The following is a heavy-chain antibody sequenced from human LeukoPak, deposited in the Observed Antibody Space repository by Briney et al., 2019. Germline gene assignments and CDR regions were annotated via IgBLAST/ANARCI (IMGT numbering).Heavy chain of an antibody. Sequence: GGSLRLSCAASEFTFSGYVMTWVRQPPGKGLQWVADISGSGGSTYYADSVKGRFTISRDNSKNTLYLQMNSLRAEDTAVYYCASGYCSSTSCNFDYWGQGTLVTVSS. CDR1: EFTFSGYV. J-gene: IGHJ4*02. V-gene: IGHV3-23*01. CDR2: ISGSGGST. CDR3: ASGYCSSTSCNFDY. D-gene: IGHD2-2*01.